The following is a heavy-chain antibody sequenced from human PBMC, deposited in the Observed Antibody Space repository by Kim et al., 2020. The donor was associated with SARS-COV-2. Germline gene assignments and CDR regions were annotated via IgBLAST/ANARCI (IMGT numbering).Heavy chain of an antibody. CDR2: INAGNGNT. CDR3: AYEGDGYNGDLDY. D-gene: IGHD5-12*01. CDR1: GYTFTSYA. J-gene: IGHJ4*02. Sequence: ASVKVSCKASGYTFTSYAMHWVRQAPGQRLEWMGWINAGNGNTKYSQKFQGRVTITRDTSASTAYMELSSLRSEDTAVYYCAYEGDGYNGDLDYWGQGTLVTVSS. V-gene: IGHV1-3*01.